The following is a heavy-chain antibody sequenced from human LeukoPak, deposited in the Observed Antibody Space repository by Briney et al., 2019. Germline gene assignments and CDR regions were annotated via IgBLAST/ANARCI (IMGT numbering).Heavy chain of an antibody. CDR2: MNPNSGNT. D-gene: IGHD5-12*01. Sequence: GASVKVPCKASGYTFTSYDINWVRQATGQGLEWMGWMNPNSGNTGYAQKFQGRVTMTRNTSISTAYMELSSLRSEDTAVYYCARGKSGYALNKVFYYYYYMDVWGKGTTVTVSS. CDR3: ARGKSGYALNKVFYYYYYMDV. J-gene: IGHJ6*03. CDR1: GYTFTSYD. V-gene: IGHV1-8*01.